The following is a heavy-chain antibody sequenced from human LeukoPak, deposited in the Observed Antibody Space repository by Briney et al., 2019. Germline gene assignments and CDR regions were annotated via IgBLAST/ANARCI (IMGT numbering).Heavy chain of an antibody. CDR2: ISGSGGST. D-gene: IGHD3-10*01. CDR1: GLTFSSYA. V-gene: IGHV3-23*01. J-gene: IGHJ6*02. Sequence: GGSLRLSCAASGLTFSSYAMSWVRQAPGKGLEWVSAISGSGGSTYYADSVKGRFTISRDNSKNTLYLQMNSLRAEDTAVYYCAKARGSGSRVDVWGQGTTVTVSS. CDR3: AKARGSGSRVDV.